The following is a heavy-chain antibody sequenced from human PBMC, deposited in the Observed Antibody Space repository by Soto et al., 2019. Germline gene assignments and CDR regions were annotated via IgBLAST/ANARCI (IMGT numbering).Heavy chain of an antibody. J-gene: IGHJ6*02. Sequence: ASVKVSCKASGYPFTGYYMHWVRQAPGQGLEWMGWINPNSGGTNYAQKSQGWVTMTRDTSISTAYMALSRLRSDGTAVYYCARDFSGSGIAVAGTSGGYYYYGMDVWGQGTTVTVSS. V-gene: IGHV1-2*04. CDR1: GYPFTGYY. CDR3: ARDFSGSGIAVAGTSGGYYYYGMDV. CDR2: INPNSGGT. D-gene: IGHD6-19*01.